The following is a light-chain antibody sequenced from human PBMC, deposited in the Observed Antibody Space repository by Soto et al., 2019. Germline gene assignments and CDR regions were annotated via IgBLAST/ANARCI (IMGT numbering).Light chain of an antibody. Sequence: EIQMTQSPSTLYASVGDRVTITCLASQSVTTWLAWYQQKPGKAPKLLIYKASTLQSGVPSRFSGSGSGTDFTLTISSLQPEDVATYYGQKYNSAPPITFGQGTRLEIK. CDR3: QKYNSAPPIT. J-gene: IGKJ5*01. CDR1: QSVTTW. V-gene: IGKV1-27*01. CDR2: KAS.